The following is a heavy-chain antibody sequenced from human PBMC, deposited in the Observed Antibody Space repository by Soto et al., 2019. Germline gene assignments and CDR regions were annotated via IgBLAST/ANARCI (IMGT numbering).Heavy chain of an antibody. CDR2: ISAYSGNT. J-gene: IGHJ5*02. D-gene: IGHD2-8*01. Sequence: QDQLVQSGAEVKKPGASVKVSCKASGYTFTDHGISWVRQAPGQGLEWMGWISAYSGNTDYARKFQDRVTLTTDTPPSTAYXELRSLTSDDTAVYYCAKDRPRLTQEMNGVPWGQGTLVTVSS. CDR1: GYTFTDHG. CDR3: AKDRPRLTQEMNGVP. V-gene: IGHV1-18*01.